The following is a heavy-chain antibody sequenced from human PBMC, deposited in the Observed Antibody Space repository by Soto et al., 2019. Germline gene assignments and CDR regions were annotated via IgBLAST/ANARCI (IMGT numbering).Heavy chain of an antibody. CDR2: ISSGGSP. Sequence: TSETLSLTCDVSDESVTSPGNYWNWIRQRPDTGLEWIGYISSGGSPFYNPSLKSRVSISLDTSKSVISLTLRSVTAADTAVYYCTLNHCAGGGCYDRDYWGRGTRVTVSS. D-gene: IGHD2-15*01. V-gene: IGHV4-31*11. CDR1: DESVTSPGNY. CDR3: TLNHCAGGGCYDRDY. J-gene: IGHJ1*01.